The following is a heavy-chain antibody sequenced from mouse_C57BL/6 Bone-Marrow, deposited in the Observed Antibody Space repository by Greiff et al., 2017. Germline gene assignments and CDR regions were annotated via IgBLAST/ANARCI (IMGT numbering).Heavy chain of an antibody. Sequence: EVQGVESGAELVRPGASVKLSCTASGFNIQDDYMHWVKQRPEQGLEWIGWIDPENGDTAYASKFAGKATITAYTSSNTAYLQRSSLTSEDTAGYYCTTPHYYGSSPFAYWGQGTLVTVSA. D-gene: IGHD1-1*01. CDR2: IDPENGDT. CDR3: TTPHYYGSSPFAY. V-gene: IGHV14-4*01. CDR1: GFNIQDDY. J-gene: IGHJ3*01.